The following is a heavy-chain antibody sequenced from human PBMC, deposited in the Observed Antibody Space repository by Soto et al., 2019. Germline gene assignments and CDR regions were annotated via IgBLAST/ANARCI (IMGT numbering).Heavy chain of an antibody. D-gene: IGHD6-19*01. J-gene: IGHJ4*02. Sequence: SETLSLTCAVSGYSISSGYYWGWIRQPPGKGLEWIGSIYHSGSTYYNPSLKSRVTISVDTSKNQFSLKLSSVTAADTAVYYCATIIIAVAGIFHPGEYDFDYWGQGTLVTVSS. CDR3: ATIIIAVAGIFHPGEYDFDY. V-gene: IGHV4-38-2*01. CDR2: IYHSGST. CDR1: GYSISSGYY.